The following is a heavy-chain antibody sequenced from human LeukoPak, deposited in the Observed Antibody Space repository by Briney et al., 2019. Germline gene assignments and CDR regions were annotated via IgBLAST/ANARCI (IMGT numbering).Heavy chain of an antibody. CDR1: GYTFTSYD. V-gene: IGHV1-8*01. D-gene: IGHD3-22*01. J-gene: IGHJ6*03. CDR2: MNPNSGNT. CDR3: ARELDYYDADGDYYYYYMDV. Sequence: ASVKVSCKASGYTFTSYDINWVRQATGQGLEWMGWMNPNSGNTGYAQKFQGRVTMTRDTSISTAYMELSRLRSDDTAVYYCARELDYYDADGDYYYYYMDVWGKGTTVTVSS.